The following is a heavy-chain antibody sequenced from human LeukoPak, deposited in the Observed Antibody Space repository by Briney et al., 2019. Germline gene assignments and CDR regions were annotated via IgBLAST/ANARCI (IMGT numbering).Heavy chain of an antibody. D-gene: IGHD2-2*01. Sequence: GGSLRLSCAASGFTFSSYGMHWVRQAPGKGLEWVAVIWYDGSNKEYGDSVKGRFTISRDNSKNALYLQMNSLRAEDTAVYYRARKYSTSWYVDYWGQGTLVTVSS. CDR2: IWYDGSNK. CDR3: ARKYSTSWYVDY. CDR1: GFTFSSYG. V-gene: IGHV3-33*01. J-gene: IGHJ4*02.